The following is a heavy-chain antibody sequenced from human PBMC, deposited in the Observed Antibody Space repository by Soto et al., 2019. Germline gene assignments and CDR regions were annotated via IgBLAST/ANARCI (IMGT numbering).Heavy chain of an antibody. CDR3: ARKVAATDRLAY. J-gene: IGHJ4*02. V-gene: IGHV4-34*01. CDR1: GGSFSGYY. CDR2: MNNRGST. Sequence: PSETLSLTCAVYGGSFSGYYWSWIRQPPGKGLEWIGEMNNRGSTNYNPSLKSRVTISVDTSKNQFSLKLSSVTAADTAVYYCARKVAATDRLAYWGQGTLVTVSS. D-gene: IGHD2-15*01.